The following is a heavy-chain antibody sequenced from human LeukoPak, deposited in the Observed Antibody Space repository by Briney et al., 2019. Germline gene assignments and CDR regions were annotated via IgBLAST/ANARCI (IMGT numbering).Heavy chain of an antibody. V-gene: IGHV3-48*01. CDR1: GFTFSSYS. J-gene: IGHJ3*02. CDR2: ISSSSSTI. Sequence: GGSLKLSCAASGFTFSSYSMNWVRQAPGKGLEWDSYISSSSSTIYYADSVKGRFTISRDNAKNSLYLQMNSLRAEDTAVYYCARDSSGYLGAFDTWGQGTMVTVSS. CDR3: ARDSSGYLGAFDT. D-gene: IGHD3-22*01.